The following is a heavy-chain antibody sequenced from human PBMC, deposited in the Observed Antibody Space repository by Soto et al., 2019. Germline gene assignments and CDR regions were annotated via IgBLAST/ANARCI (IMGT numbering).Heavy chain of an antibody. V-gene: IGHV3-15*01. CDR1: GLTFSNAW. J-gene: IGHJ4*02. D-gene: IGHD6-19*01. Sequence: GGSLRLSCAGSGLTFSNAWMSWVRQAPGKGLEWVGRIKSKIDGGTTDYSAPVKGRFTVSRDDSKNTLYLQMNSLKTEDTAVYYCTTDRLGYFDYWGQGTLVTVSS. CDR3: TTDRLGYFDY. CDR2: IKSKIDGGTT.